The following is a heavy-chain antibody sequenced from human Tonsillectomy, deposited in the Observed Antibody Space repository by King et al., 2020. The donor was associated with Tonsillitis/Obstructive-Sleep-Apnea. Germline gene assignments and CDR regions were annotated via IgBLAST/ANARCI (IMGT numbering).Heavy chain of an antibody. Sequence: VQLQQWGAGLLKPSETLSLTCAVYGGSFSGYYWSWIRQPPGKGLEWIGEINHSGSTNYNPSLKSRVTISVDTSKNQFSLKLSSVTAADTAVDYCARGYIVVVPAAIQYYYYYYMDVWGKGTTVTVSS. J-gene: IGHJ6*03. CDR2: INHSGST. V-gene: IGHV4-34*01. D-gene: IGHD2-2*02. CDR1: GGSFSGYY. CDR3: ARGYIVVVPAAIQYYYYYYMDV.